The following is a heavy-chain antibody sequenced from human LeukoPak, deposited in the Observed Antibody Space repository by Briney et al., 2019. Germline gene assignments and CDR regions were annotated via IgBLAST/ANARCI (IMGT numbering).Heavy chain of an antibody. Sequence: GGSLRLSCAASGFTFSSYWMSWVRQAPGKGLEWVANIKQDGSEKYYVDSVKGPFTISRDNAKNSLYLQMNSLRAEDTAMYYCAGDHYYDSSGYDDYWGQGTLVTVSS. V-gene: IGHV3-7*01. D-gene: IGHD3-22*01. J-gene: IGHJ4*02. CDR1: GFTFSSYW. CDR2: IKQDGSEK. CDR3: AGDHYYDSSGYDDY.